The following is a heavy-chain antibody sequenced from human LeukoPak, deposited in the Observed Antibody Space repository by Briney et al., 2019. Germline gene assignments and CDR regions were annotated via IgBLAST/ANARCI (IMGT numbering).Heavy chain of an antibody. CDR3: ARVLAVAGSSILRS. Sequence: PGGSLRLSCAASGFTLSSYWMHWVRQVPGKGLVWLSRISSDGSSTDYADSVKGRFTISRDNTKNTLYLQMNSLRVEDTAVYYCARVLAVAGSSILRSWGQGTPVTVSS. V-gene: IGHV3-74*01. J-gene: IGHJ5*02. CDR1: GFTLSSYW. D-gene: IGHD6-19*01. CDR2: ISSDGSST.